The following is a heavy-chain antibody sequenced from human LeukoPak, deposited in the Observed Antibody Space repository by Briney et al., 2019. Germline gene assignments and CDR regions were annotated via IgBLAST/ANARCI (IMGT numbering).Heavy chain of an antibody. CDR2: FDPEDGET. CDR3: PTRSRTRCSLDY. Sequence: ASVKLSCNFSGYTLTYLSMHWVRQGPRQGLEWMGGFDPEDGETIYALKFQGRLTMTEDTSTDPAYLQLSGLRSEDTAVYFCPTRSRTRCSLDYWGEGTLVTVSS. V-gene: IGHV1-24*01. CDR1: GYTLTYLS. J-gene: IGHJ4*02. D-gene: IGHD2-2*01.